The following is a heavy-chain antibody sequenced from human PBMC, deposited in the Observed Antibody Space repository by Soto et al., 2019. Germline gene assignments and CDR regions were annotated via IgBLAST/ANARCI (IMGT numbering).Heavy chain of an antibody. D-gene: IGHD2-8*01. Sequence: PGGSLRLSCAASGFTFSSYAMSWVRQAPGKGLEWVSAISGSGGSTYYADSVKGRFTISRDNSKNTLYLQMNSLRAEDTAVYYCAKDLTLNVLSGSDYWGQGTLVTVSS. CDR1: GFTFSSYA. J-gene: IGHJ4*02. V-gene: IGHV3-23*01. CDR3: AKDLTLNVLSGSDY. CDR2: ISGSGGST.